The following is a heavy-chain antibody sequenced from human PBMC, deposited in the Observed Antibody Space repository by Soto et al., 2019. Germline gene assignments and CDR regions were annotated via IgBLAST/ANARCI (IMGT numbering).Heavy chain of an antibody. CDR3: ARVDVVVPAAISLFDP. CDR2: ISAYNGNT. J-gene: IGHJ5*02. D-gene: IGHD2-2*01. CDR1: GYTFTSYG. V-gene: IGHV1-18*01. Sequence: ASVKVSCKASGYTFTSYGISWVRQAPGQGLEWMGWISAYNGNTNYAQKLQGRVTMTTDTSTSTAYMELRSLRSDDTAVYYCARVDVVVPAAISLFDPWGQGTLVTVSS.